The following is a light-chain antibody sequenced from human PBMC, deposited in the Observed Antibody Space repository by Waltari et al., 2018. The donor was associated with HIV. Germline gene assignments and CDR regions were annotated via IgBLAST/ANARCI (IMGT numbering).Light chain of an antibody. J-gene: IGKJ2*01. CDR1: QSLLHSNGYNY. V-gene: IGKV2-28*01. Sequence: DIVMTQSPLSLPVTPGEPASISCRSSQSLLHSNGYNYLDWYLQKPGQSPRLLIYLGSNRASGVPDRFSGSGSGTDFTLKISRVEAEDVGVYYCMQALQTPNTFGQGTKLEIK. CDR2: LGS. CDR3: MQALQTPNT.